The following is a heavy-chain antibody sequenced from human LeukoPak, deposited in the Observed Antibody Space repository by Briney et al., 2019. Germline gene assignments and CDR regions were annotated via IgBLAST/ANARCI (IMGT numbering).Heavy chain of an antibody. CDR1: GGSISSYY. V-gene: IGHV4-59*08. D-gene: IGHD4-23*01. J-gene: IGHJ5*02. CDR3: ARSTTVVTDGWFAP. CDR2: IPYIGSP. Sequence: SETLSLTCNVSGGSISSYYWHWIRQPPGKGLEWIGYIPYIGSPNCNPSLKSRITISLVTSKNQVSLMLSSVTAADTAVYYCARSTTVVTDGWFAPWGQGTLVTVSS.